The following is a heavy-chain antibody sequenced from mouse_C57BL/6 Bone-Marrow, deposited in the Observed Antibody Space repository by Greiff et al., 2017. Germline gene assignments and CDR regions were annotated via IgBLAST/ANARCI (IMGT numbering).Heavy chain of an antibody. J-gene: IGHJ4*01. CDR2: ISSGSSTI. CDR3: ARGGYPHYYAMDY. Sequence: VQLKESGGGLVKPGGSLKLSCAASGFTFSDYGMHWVRQAPEEGLEWVAYISSGSSTIYYADTVKGRFTISRDNAKDTLFLQVTSLRSEDTAMYYCARGGYPHYYAMDYGGQGTSVTVSA. CDR1: GFTFSDYG. V-gene: IGHV5-17*01. D-gene: IGHD1-1*02.